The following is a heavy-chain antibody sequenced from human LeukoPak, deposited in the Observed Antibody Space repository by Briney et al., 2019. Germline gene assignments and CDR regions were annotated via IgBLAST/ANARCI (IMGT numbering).Heavy chain of an antibody. CDR1: GFTFSSYW. J-gene: IGHJ4*02. CDR3: ARDFEGSSTSCSDY. V-gene: IGHV3-7*01. Sequence: GGSLRLSCAASGFTFSSYWMSWVRQAPGKGLEWVANIKQDGSEKYYVDSVKGRFTISRDNAKNSLYLQMNSLRAEDTAVYYCARDFEGSSTSCSDYWGQGTLVTVSS. D-gene: IGHD2-2*01. CDR2: IKQDGSEK.